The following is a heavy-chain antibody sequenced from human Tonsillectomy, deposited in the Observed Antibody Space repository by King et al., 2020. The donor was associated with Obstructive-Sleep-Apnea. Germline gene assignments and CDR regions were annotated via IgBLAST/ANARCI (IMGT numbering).Heavy chain of an antibody. CDR1: GFTFSSYS. CDR2: ISSSSSYI. D-gene: IGHD2-15*01. J-gene: IGHJ4*02. CDR3: ASAQGGSGGSCDDY. V-gene: IGHV3-21*01. Sequence: VQLVESGGGLVKPGGSLRLSCAASGFTFSSYSMNWVRQAPGKGLEWVSSISSSSSYIYYADSVKGRFTISRDNAKNSLYLQMNSLTAEDTAVYYCASAQGGSGGSCDDYWGQRTLVTVSS.